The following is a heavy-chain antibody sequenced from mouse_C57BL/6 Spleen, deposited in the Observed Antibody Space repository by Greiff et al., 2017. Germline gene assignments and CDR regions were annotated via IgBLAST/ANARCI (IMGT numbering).Heavy chain of an antibody. CDR3: ARSLSGYGGYFDY. D-gene: IGHD2-2*01. CDR2: ISNGGGST. J-gene: IGHJ2*01. V-gene: IGHV5-12*01. CDR1: GFTFSDYY. Sequence: EVMLVESGGGLVQPGGSLKLSCAASGFTFSDYYMYWVRQTPEKRLEWVAYISNGGGSTYYPDTVKGRFTISRDNAKNTLYLQMSRLKSEDTAMYYCARSLSGYGGYFDYWGQGTTLTVSS.